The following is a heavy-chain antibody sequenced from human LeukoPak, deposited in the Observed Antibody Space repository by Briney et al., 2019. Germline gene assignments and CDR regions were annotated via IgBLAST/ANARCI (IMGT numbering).Heavy chain of an antibody. V-gene: IGHV3-23*01. D-gene: IGHD2-2*01. CDR2: IHGSGETT. J-gene: IGHJ4*02. CDR1: ALRFSSFA. CDR3: AKDRQRYCSSTSCLYYFDY. Sequence: GGSLRLSCAASALRFSSFAMTWVRQVPGKGLEWVSGIHGSGETTYYADSVKGRFTISRDNSREMLYLQMNSLRVEDTAVYYCAKDRQRYCSSTSCLYYFDYWGQGTLVTVSS.